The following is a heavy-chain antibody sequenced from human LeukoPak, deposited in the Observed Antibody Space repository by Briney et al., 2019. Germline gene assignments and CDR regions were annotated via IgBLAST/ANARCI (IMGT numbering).Heavy chain of an antibody. CDR3: ARDSPHYYGMDV. V-gene: IGHV3-33*01. J-gene: IGHJ6*02. Sequence: GGSLRLSCAASGFTFSSYGMHWVRQAPGKGLEWVAVIWYDGSNKYYADSVKGRFTISRDNSKNTLYLQMNSLRAEDTAVYYCARDSPHYYGMDVWGQGTTVTVSS. CDR2: IWYDGSNK. CDR1: GFTFSSYG.